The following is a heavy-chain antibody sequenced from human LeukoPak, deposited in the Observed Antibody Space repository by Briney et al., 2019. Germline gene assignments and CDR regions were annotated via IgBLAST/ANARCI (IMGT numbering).Heavy chain of an antibody. CDR3: ARDLTRDAFDI. V-gene: IGHV1-2*02. Sequence: ASVKVSCKASGYTFTGYYMHWVRQAPGQGLEWVGWINPNSGDTNFAQKFQGRVTMTRDTSISTAYMELSRLRSDDTAVYYCARDLTRDAFDIWGQGTMVTVSS. CDR1: GYTFTGYY. D-gene: IGHD1-14*01. J-gene: IGHJ3*02. CDR2: INPNSGDT.